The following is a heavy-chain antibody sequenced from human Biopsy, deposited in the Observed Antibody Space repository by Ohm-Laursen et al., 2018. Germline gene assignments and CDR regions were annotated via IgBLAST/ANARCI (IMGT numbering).Heavy chain of an antibody. CDR2: IYYSGST. V-gene: IGHV4-31*03. D-gene: IGHD2/OR15-2a*01. CDR1: GASIISGGHF. CDR3: ARATNSTGWPYYYFYGMDV. Sequence: TLSLTCIVSGASIISGGHFWNWIRQHPGKGLEWIGYIYYSGSTYYNPSLKSRVSISVDTSKNQFSLKLNSVTVADTAVYYCARATNSTGWPYYYFYGMDVWGQGTTVTVSS. J-gene: IGHJ6*02.